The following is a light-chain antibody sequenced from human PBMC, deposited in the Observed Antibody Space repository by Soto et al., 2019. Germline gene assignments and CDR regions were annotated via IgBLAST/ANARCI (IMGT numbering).Light chain of an antibody. CDR1: SSNIGSNY. J-gene: IGLJ2*01. CDR3: AAWDDSLSGHVV. CDR2: RNN. V-gene: IGLV1-47*01. Sequence: QSVLTQPPSASGTPGQRVTLSCSGSSSNIGSNYVYWYQQLPGTAPKLLIYRNNQRPSGVPDRLSGSKSGTSASLAISGLRSEDEADYYCAAWDDSLSGHVVFGGGTKVTVL.